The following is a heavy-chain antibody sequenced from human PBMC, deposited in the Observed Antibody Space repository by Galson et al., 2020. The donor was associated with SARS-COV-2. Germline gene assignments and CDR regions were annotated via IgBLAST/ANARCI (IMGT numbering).Heavy chain of an antibody. CDR3: ARDGQSGTPYAFDV. V-gene: IGHV3-33*01. CDR2: IWFDGSNK. J-gene: IGHJ3*01. CDR1: GFIFSGHA. Sequence: GESLKISCAASGFIFSGHAMHWVRQAPGKGLEWVTQIWFDGSNKYYAGSVKGRFTISRDNSKNTVYLEMNYLRVEDTAVYYCARDGQSGTPYAFDVWGPGTTVTVSS. D-gene: IGHD4-4*01.